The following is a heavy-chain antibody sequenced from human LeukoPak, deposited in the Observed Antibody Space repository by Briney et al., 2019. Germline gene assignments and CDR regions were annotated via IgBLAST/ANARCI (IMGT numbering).Heavy chain of an antibody. CDR2: INPNSGGT. CDR1: GYTFTGYY. D-gene: IGHD6-13*01. J-gene: IGHJ6*03. V-gene: IGHV1-2*02. Sequence: ASVKVSCKASGYTFTGYYMHWVRQAPGQGLEWMGWINPNSGGTNYAQKFQGRVTMTRDTSISTAYIELSRLRSDDTAVYYCARPYSSSWYENMDVWGKGTTVTVSS. CDR3: ARPYSSSWYENMDV.